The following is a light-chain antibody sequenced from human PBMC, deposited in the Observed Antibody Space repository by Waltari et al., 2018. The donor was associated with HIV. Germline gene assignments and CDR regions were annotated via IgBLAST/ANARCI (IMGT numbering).Light chain of an antibody. CDR3: NSRDSSGHWF. J-gene: IGLJ3*02. V-gene: IGLV3-19*01. CDR2: GEN. CDR1: SVRSFY. Sequence: SSALAQDPSVPLALGQTVRLTCQGDSVRSFYASWYQQKPGQAPVLVVYGENNRPSGIPDRFSGSSSGNTASLTIAGAQAEDEADYYCNSRDSSGHWFFGGGTKVTVL.